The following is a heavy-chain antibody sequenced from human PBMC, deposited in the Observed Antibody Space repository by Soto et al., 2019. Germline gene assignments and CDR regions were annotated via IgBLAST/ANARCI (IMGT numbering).Heavy chain of an antibody. CDR2: MNPNTENT. Sequence: QVQLVQSGAEVKKPGASVKVSCKVSGYSFSSFDINWVRQATGQGLEWMAWMNPNTENTGYAQKFQGRVTLTMDTSTSTAYMELSSLGSDDTAVYYCARVGFRGVQFYFDSWGQGTLVTVSS. V-gene: IGHV1-8*01. J-gene: IGHJ4*02. D-gene: IGHD3-10*01. CDR1: GYSFSSFD. CDR3: ARVGFRGVQFYFDS.